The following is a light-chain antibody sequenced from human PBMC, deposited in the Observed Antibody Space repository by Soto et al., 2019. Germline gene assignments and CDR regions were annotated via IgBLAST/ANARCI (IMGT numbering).Light chain of an antibody. CDR2: DAS. CDR1: QSVSSN. J-gene: IGKJ1*01. Sequence: EIVMTQSPATLSVSPGERATLSCRASQSVSSNLAWYQQKPGQAPRLLIYDASNRATGIPAGLSGSGSGTEFTLTISSLQSEDYAVYYCQQYNNWPLTFGQGTKVDIK. V-gene: IGKV3D-15*01. CDR3: QQYNNWPLT.